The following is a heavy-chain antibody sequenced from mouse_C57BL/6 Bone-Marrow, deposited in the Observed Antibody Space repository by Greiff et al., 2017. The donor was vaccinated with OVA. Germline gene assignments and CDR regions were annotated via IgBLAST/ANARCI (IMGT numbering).Heavy chain of an antibody. J-gene: IGHJ1*03. CDR2: INYDGSST. CDR3: ARDCGYYWYYDV. D-gene: IGHD2-2*01. Sequence: EVKLVESEGGLVQPGSSMKLSCTASGFTFSDYYMAWVRQVPEKGLEWVANINYDGSSTYYLDSLKSRFIISRDNAKNILYLQMSSLKSEDTATYYCARDCGYYWYYDVWGTGTTVTVSS. CDR1: GFTFSDYY. V-gene: IGHV5-16*01.